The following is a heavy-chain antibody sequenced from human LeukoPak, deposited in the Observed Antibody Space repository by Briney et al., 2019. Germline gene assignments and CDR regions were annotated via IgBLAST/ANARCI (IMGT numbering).Heavy chain of an antibody. CDR2: INTNTGLP. V-gene: IGHV7-4-1*02. J-gene: IGHJ4*02. D-gene: IGHD6-13*01. CDR1: GYIFTTNA. Sequence: GASVKVSCKASGYIFTTNAMNWVRQAPGQGLEWMGWINTNTGLPTYAQGFTGRFVFSLDTSVSTAYLQISSLKAEDTAVYYCATYVSSWKRAFDYWGQGTLVTVSS. CDR3: ATYVSSWKRAFDY.